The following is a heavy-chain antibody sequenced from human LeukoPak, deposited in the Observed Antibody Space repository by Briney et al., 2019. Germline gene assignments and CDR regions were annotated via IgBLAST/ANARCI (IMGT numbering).Heavy chain of an antibody. V-gene: IGHV3-23*01. CDR1: GFTFSSYA. Sequence: GGSLRLSCAASGFTFSSYAMSWVRQAPGKGLEWVSAISGSGGSTYYADSVKGRFTISRDNSKNTLYLQMNSLRAEDTAVYYCAKGTYYDGSGTTNAFDYWGQGTLVTVSS. CDR2: ISGSGGST. D-gene: IGHD3-10*01. CDR3: AKGTYYDGSGTTNAFDY. J-gene: IGHJ4*02.